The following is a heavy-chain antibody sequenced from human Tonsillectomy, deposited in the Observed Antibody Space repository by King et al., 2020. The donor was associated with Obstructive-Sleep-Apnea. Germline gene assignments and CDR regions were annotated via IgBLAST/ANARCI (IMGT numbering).Heavy chain of an antibody. V-gene: IGHV1-3*01. Sequence: QLVQSGAEVKKPGASVKVSCKASGYTFTDYAINWVRQAPGQRLEWMGWIIAGNGNTKYSQKFQGRVTFTRDTSASTAYMELSSLNSEDTAMYYCSRGQLRITLFGVLTIIHRPLAYWGQGTLVTVSS. CDR2: IIAGNGNT. D-gene: IGHD3-3*01. CDR3: SRGQLRITLFGVLTIIHRPLAY. CDR1: GYTFTDYA. J-gene: IGHJ4*02.